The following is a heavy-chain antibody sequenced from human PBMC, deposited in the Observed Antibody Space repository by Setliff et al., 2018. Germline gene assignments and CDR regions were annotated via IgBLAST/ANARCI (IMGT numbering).Heavy chain of an antibody. CDR3: AGEERRVEWLLYGGPKYSSYGMDV. V-gene: IGHV4-4*02. J-gene: IGHJ6*02. CDR2: IYHSGST. Sequence: SETLSLTCAVSGGSISSSNWWSWVRQPPGKGLEWIGSIYHSGSTYYNPSLKSRVTMSVDTSKNKFSLRLTSVTAADTAVYYCAGEERRVEWLLYGGPKYSSYGMDVWGQGTTVTVSS. D-gene: IGHD3-3*01. CDR1: GGSISSSNW.